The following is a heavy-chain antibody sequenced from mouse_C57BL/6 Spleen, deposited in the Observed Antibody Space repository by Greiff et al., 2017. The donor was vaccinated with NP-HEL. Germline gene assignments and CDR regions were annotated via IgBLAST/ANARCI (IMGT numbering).Heavy chain of an antibody. CDR1: GYTFTSYW. D-gene: IGHD1-1*02. Sequence: QVQLQQPGAELVRPGSSVKLSCKASGYTFTSYWMHWVKQRPIQGLEWIGNIDPSDSETHYNQKFKDKATLTVDKSSSTAYMQLSSLTSEDSAVYYCARSRVGMYYFDYWGQGTTLTVSS. CDR2: IDPSDSET. V-gene: IGHV1-52*01. CDR3: ARSRVGMYYFDY. J-gene: IGHJ2*01.